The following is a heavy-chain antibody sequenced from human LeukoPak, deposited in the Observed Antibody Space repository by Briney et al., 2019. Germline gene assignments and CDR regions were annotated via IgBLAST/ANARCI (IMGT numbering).Heavy chain of an antibody. CDR3: ARRGEMASPFDY. J-gene: IGHJ4*02. Sequence: SETLSLTCTASGGSISSYYWSWIRQPPGKGLEWIGYIYYSGSTNYNPSLKSRVTISVDTSKNQFSLKLSSVTAADTAVYYCARRGEMASPFDYWGQGTLVTVSS. CDR1: GGSISSYY. CDR2: IYYSGST. D-gene: IGHD5-24*01. V-gene: IGHV4-59*08.